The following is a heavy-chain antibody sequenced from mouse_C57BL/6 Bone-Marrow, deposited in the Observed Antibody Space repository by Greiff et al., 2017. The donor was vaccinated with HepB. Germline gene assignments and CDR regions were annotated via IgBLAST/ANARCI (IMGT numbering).Heavy chain of an antibody. CDR1: GFNIKDDY. CDR2: IDPENGDT. CDR3: TTGRRFAY. J-gene: IGHJ3*01. Sequence: EVKLQQSGAELVRPGASVKLSCTASGFNIKDDYMHWVKQRPEQGLEWIGWIDPENGDTEYASKFQGKATITADTSSNTAYLQLSSLTSEDTAVYYCTTGRRFAYWGQGTLVTVSA. V-gene: IGHV14-4*01. D-gene: IGHD1-1*01.